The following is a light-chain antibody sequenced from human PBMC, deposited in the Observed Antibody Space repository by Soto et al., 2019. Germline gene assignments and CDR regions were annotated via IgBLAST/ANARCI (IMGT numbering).Light chain of an antibody. CDR2: GNK. Sequence: QSVLTQPPSVSGAPGQRVTISCTGSSSNIGAGYDVHWYQHLPGTAPKLLIYGNKNRPPGVPDRFSGSRSGTSASLAITGLQAGDEADYYCQSYDTGLSGSRVFGSGTKLTVL. V-gene: IGLV1-40*01. CDR3: QSYDTGLSGSRV. CDR1: SSNIGAGYD. J-gene: IGLJ1*01.